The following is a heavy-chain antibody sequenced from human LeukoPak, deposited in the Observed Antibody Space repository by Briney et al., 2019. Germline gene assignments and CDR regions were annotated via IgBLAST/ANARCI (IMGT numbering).Heavy chain of an antibody. CDR2: IGGGSGRT. CDR1: GYSFTSHV. D-gene: IGHD3-22*01. J-gene: IGHJ4*02. Sequence: ASVKVSCKASGYSFTSHVIHWLRQAPGQSFEWMGWIGGGSGRTNYSQTFQDRVTITRDTSATTCYMEMSSLRYEDTAIFYCARGYYYDSSGYYFDSWGQGTLVTVSS. CDR3: ARGYYYDSSGYYFDS. V-gene: IGHV1-3*01.